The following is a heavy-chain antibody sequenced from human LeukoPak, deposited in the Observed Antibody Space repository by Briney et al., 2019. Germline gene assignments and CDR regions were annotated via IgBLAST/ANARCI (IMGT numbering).Heavy chain of an antibody. V-gene: IGHV3-53*01. D-gene: IGHD1-26*01. CDR3: ARIEWERLGRAFDI. J-gene: IGHJ3*02. CDR2: IYNTGAT. CDR1: GFTVSDNY. Sequence: GGSLRLSCAASGFTVSDNYMTWVRQAPGKGLEWVSSIYNTGATHYAESVKGRFTISRDKSKNTLFLQMNSLRAEDMAVYYCARIEWERLGRAFDIWGQGTMVTVSS.